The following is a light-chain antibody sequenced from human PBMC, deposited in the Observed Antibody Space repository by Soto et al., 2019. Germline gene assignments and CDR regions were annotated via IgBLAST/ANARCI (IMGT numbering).Light chain of an antibody. V-gene: IGKV3-15*01. CDR1: QGIGDT. CDR2: DTS. Sequence: EVVMTQSPATLSVSPGAGVTLSCRANQGIGDTLAWYQHKPGQTPRLLIYDTSTRATGIPARFSGSVSGTEFTLTISSLQSEDFAVYSCQQYNNWPTTFGQGTKVYIK. J-gene: IGKJ1*01. CDR3: QQYNNWPTT.